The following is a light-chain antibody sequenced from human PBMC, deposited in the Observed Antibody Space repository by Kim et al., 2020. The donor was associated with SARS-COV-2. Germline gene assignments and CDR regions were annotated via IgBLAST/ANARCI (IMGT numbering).Light chain of an antibody. V-gene: IGKV3-11*01. CDR1: QSVGSY. J-gene: IGKJ4*01. CDR3: QHRSNWPS. CDR2: DAS. Sequence: SLSQGERATLSCRASQSVGSYLAWYQQKPGQAPRLLIYDASNRATGIPARFSGSGSGTDFTLTISSLEPEDFAVYYGQHRSNWPSFGGGTKVDIK.